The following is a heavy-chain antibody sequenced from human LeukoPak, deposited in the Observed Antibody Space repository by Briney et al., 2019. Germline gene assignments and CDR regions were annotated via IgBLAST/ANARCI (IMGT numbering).Heavy chain of an antibody. CDR2: INHSGST. V-gene: IGHV4-34*01. D-gene: IGHD3-22*01. J-gene: IGHJ3*02. CDR1: GGSFSGYY. CDR3: ARFSNYYDSSGYRHDAFDI. Sequence: SETLSLTCAVYGGSFSGYYWSWIRQPPGKGLEWIGEINHSGSTNYNPSLKSRVTISVDTSKNQFSLKLSSVTAADTAVYYCARFSNYYDSSGYRHDAFDIWGQGTMVTVSS.